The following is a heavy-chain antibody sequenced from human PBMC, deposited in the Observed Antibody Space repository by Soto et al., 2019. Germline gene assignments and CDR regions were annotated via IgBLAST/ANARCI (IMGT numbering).Heavy chain of an antibody. D-gene: IGHD3-3*01. J-gene: IGHJ6*02. V-gene: IGHV1-2*02. CDR1: GYTFTDYC. CDR3: ARAREVIITIFGYGMDV. Sequence: ASVKVSCKASGYTFTDYCMHWVRQAPGQGLEWMGWINPKSGGTNYAQKFKGRVTMTRDTSISAAYMKLSRLTSDDKTVIYCARAREVIITIFGYGMDVWGQGTTVTVSS. CDR2: INPKSGGT.